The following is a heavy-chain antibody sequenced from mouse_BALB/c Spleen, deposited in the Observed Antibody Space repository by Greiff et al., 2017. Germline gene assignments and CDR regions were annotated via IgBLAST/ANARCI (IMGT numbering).Heavy chain of an antibody. Sequence: VQGVESGPGLVAPSQSLSITCTVSGFSLTSYGVHWVRQPPGKGLEWLGVIWAGGSTNYNSALMSRLSISKDNSKSQVFLKMNSLQTDDTAMYYCARALYYYGSSGYYFDYWGQGTTLTVSS. J-gene: IGHJ2*01. CDR1: GFSLTSYG. D-gene: IGHD1-1*01. CDR2: IWAGGST. V-gene: IGHV2-9*02. CDR3: ARALYYYGSSGYYFDY.